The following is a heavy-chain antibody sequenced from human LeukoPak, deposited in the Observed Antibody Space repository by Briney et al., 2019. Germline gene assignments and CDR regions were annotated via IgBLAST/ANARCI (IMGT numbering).Heavy chain of an antibody. CDR2: VYHTGST. D-gene: IGHD2-15*01. CDR1: GGSISSSSYY. CDR3: ARDRKRGYSFFSHNWFDP. Sequence: KPSETLSLTCTVSGGSISSSSYYWAWIRQPPGKGLEWIGSVYHTGSTFYNSSLKSRLTISVDTSKNQFSLNLTSVTAADTAIYYCARDRKRGYSFFSHNWFDPWGQGTLVTVSS. J-gene: IGHJ5*02. V-gene: IGHV4-39*07.